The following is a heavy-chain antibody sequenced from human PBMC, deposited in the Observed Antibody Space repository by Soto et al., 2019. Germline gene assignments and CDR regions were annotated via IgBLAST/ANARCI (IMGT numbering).Heavy chain of an antibody. CDR2: IIPISGTA. Sequence: QVQLVQSGAEVKKPGSSVKVSCKASGGTFSSYAISWVRQAPGQGLEWMGGIIPISGTANYAQKFQGRVTSTADESTSTDYMELSSLRSEDTAVYYCASSQGSSTSLEIYYYYYYGMDVWGQGTTVTVSS. CDR3: ASSQGSSTSLEIYYYYYYGMDV. CDR1: GGTFSSYA. J-gene: IGHJ6*02. V-gene: IGHV1-69*01. D-gene: IGHD2-2*01.